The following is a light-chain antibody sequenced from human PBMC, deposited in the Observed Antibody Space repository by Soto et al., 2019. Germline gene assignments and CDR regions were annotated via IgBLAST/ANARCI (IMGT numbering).Light chain of an antibody. J-gene: IGKJ3*01. CDR2: DAS. CDR1: QSVSSY. Sequence: EIVLTQSPAPLSLSPGERATLSCRASQSVSSYLAWYQQKPGQAPRLLLYDASNRATGSPARFSGSGSGTDFTLTISSLEPEDFAVYYCQQRSNWPLFGPGTKVDIK. CDR3: QQRSNWPL. V-gene: IGKV3-11*01.